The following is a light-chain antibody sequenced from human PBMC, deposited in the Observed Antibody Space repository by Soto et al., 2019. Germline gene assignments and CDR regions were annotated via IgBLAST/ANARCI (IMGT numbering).Light chain of an antibody. Sequence: DIQMTQSPSSVSASVGDRVTITCRASQGITSWLAWYQQKPGRAHKLLIYAASSLQSGVPSRFSGSGSGRDFTLSISSLQPEDFATYFCQQTSSFPLTFGGGTKVEIK. CDR3: QQTSSFPLT. V-gene: IGKV1-12*01. CDR2: AAS. CDR1: QGITSW. J-gene: IGKJ4*01.